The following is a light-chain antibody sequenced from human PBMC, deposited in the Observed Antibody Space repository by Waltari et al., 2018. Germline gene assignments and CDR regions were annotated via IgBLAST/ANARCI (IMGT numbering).Light chain of an antibody. Sequence: DFVMTQTPLSLSVTPGEPASISCRSSPSILHSNGNTYLHWYLQKPGQSPRLLIYKVTNRASGVPDRCSGSGSGADFTLKISRVEPEDVCVYYCMQSTRDPRTFGQGTKVEIK. CDR1: PSILHSNGNTY. J-gene: IGKJ1*01. V-gene: IGKV2D-29*02. CDR2: KVT. CDR3: MQSTRDPRT.